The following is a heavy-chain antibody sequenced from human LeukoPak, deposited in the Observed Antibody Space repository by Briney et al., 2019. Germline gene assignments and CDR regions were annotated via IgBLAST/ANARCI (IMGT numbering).Heavy chain of an antibody. CDR3: AKDRTVGASYWYFDL. CDR2: IWYDGSNK. V-gene: IGHV3-33*06. D-gene: IGHD1-26*01. J-gene: IGHJ2*01. CDR1: GFTFSSYG. Sequence: PGGSLRLSCAASGFTFSSYGMHWVRQAPGKGLEWVAVIWYDGSNKYYADSVKGRFTISRDTSKNILFLQMNTLRAEDTAIYYCAKDRTVGASYWYFDLWGRGTLVTVSS.